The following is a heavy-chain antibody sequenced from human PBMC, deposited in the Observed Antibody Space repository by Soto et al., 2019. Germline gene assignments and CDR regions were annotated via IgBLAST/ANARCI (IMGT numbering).Heavy chain of an antibody. V-gene: IGHV3-30*18. D-gene: IGHD3-22*01. CDR3: AKEEDPSYDSSGYYYGPHDYFDH. CDR2: ISYDGSNK. J-gene: IGHJ4*02. Sequence: QVQLVESGGGVVQPGRSLRLSCAASGFTFSSYGMHWVRQAPGKGLEWVAVISYDGSNKYYADSVKGRFTISRDNSKNTLYLQMNSLRAEDTAVYYCAKEEDPSYDSSGYYYGPHDYFDHWGQGTLVTVSS. CDR1: GFTFSSYG.